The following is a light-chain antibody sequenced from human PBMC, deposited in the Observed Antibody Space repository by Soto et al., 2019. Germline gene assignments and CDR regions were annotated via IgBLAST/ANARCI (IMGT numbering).Light chain of an antibody. CDR3: QKRGNWPTIT. Sequence: EIVLTQSPATLSLSPGERATLSCRASQSVTTYLAWFQQKPGQAPRLLIYDASNRATGIPARFSGSGSGTDFTLTISSLEPEDFAVYYCQKRGNWPTITFGQGTQLEI. V-gene: IGKV3-11*01. CDR2: DAS. J-gene: IGKJ5*01. CDR1: QSVTTY.